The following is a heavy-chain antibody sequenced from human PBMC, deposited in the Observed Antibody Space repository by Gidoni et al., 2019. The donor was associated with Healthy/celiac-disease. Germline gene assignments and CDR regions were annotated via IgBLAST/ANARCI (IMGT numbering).Heavy chain of an antibody. CDR2: INHSGST. CDR1: GGSFSGYY. V-gene: IGHV4-34*01. Sequence: QVQLQQWGAGLLKPSETLSLTCTVYGGSFSGYYWSWIRQPPGKGLEWIGEINHSGSTNYNPSLKSRVTISVDTSKNQFSLKLTSVTAADTAVYYCARGRLWYSTIPYAFDIWGQGTMVTVSS. D-gene: IGHD1-26*01. CDR3: ARGRLWYSTIPYAFDI. J-gene: IGHJ3*02.